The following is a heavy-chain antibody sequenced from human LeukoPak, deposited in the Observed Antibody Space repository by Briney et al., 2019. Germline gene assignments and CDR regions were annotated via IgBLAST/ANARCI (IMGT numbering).Heavy chain of an antibody. Sequence: PGGSLRLSCAASRFTFSDYYMSWIRQAPGKGLEWVSYISSSGNTMYYADSVKGRFTISRDNAKNSLYLQMNSLRAEDTAVYYCASYSGYDLAYWGQGTLVTVSS. CDR2: ISSSGNTM. CDR1: RFTFSDYY. CDR3: ASYSGYDLAY. D-gene: IGHD5-12*01. V-gene: IGHV3-11*01. J-gene: IGHJ4*02.